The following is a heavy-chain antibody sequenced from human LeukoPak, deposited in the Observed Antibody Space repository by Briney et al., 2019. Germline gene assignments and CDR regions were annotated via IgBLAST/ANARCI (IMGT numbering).Heavy chain of an antibody. CDR2: INPNSGGT. D-gene: IGHD5-18*01. V-gene: IGHV1-2*02. CDR1: GYTFTGYY. Sequence: VASVKVSCKASGYTFTGYYMHWVRQAPGRGLEWMGWINPNSGGTNYAQKFQGRVTMTRDTSISTAYMELSRLRSDDTAVYYCARGGQLWLSTSWFDPWGQGTLVTVSS. CDR3: ARGGQLWLSTSWFDP. J-gene: IGHJ5*02.